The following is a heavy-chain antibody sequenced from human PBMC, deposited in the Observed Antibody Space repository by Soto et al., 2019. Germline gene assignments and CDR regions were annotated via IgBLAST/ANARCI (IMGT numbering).Heavy chain of an antibody. Sequence: QITLKESGPTLVKPAQTLTLTCTFSGFSLSTTGVAVGWIRQPPGKALEWLALIYWDDDKRYSPSLKSRLTITQDTSENQVVLRMTNMDPVDTSTYYCSHRLTSPYDYDGSDYPHVFDIWGQGTMVTVSS. CDR1: GFSLSTTGVA. D-gene: IGHD3-22*01. V-gene: IGHV2-5*02. CDR2: IYWDDDK. CDR3: SHRLTSPYDYDGSDYPHVFDI. J-gene: IGHJ3*02.